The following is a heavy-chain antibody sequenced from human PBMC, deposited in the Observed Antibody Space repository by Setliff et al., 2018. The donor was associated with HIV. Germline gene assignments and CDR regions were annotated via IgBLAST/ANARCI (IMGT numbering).Heavy chain of an antibody. CDR3: ASFYGDYGY. D-gene: IGHD3-10*01. J-gene: IGHJ4*01. CDR2: IKGDGSET. Sequence: PGGSLRLSCESSGFTFNNYWMSWVRQAPGKRPEWVANIKGDGSETYYVDSVKGRFTISRDNAKNSLYLQMDSLRVDDTGVYYCASFYGDYGYWGHGTQVTVSS. V-gene: IGHV3-7*01. CDR1: GFTFNNYW.